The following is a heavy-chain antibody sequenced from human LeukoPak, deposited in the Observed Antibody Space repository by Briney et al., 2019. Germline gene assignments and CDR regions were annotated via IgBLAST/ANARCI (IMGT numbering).Heavy chain of an antibody. V-gene: IGHV4-59*11. J-gene: IGHJ4*02. CDR3: ARGHSGYALS. CDR1: GVSISSHY. Sequence: SETLSLTCTVSGVSISSHYWSWIRQPPGKGLEWIGYIYYSGSTNYNPSLKSRVTISVDTSKNQFSLKLISVTAADTAVYYCARGHSGYALSWGQGTLVTVSS. D-gene: IGHD5-12*01. CDR2: IYYSGST.